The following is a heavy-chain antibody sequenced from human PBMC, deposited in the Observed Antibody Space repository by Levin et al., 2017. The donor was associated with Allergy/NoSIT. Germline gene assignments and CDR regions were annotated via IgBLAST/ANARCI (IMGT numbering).Heavy chain of an antibody. CDR3: ARALLWFRELSAFDY. Sequence: QSGGSLRLSCAASGFTVSSNYMSWVRQAPGKGLEWVSVIYSGGSTYYADSVKGRFTISRDNSKNTLYLQMNSLRAEDTAVYYCARALLWFRELSAFDYWGQGTLVTVSS. D-gene: IGHD3-10*01. V-gene: IGHV3-53*01. CDR2: IYSGGST. J-gene: IGHJ4*02. CDR1: GFTVSSNY.